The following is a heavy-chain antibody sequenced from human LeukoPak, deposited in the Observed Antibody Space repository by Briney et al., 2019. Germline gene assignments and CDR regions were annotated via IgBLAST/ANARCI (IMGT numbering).Heavy chain of an antibody. J-gene: IGHJ4*02. CDR3: ARDLGLNDYGDYFFDY. CDR1: GYTFGGHF. CDR2: INPNSGAT. D-gene: IGHD4-17*01. Sequence: ASVKVSCKTSGYTFGGHFIYWVRQAPGQGLEWMGWINPNSGATIYAQKFRDRATLTRDTSITTAYMEVSSLRSDDTAVYYCARDLGLNDYGDYFFDYWGQGTLVTVSS. V-gene: IGHV1-2*02.